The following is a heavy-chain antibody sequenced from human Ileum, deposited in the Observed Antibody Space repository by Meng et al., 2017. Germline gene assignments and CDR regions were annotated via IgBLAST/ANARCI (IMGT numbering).Heavy chain of an antibody. V-gene: IGHV1-2*02. CDR2: INPNSGGT. J-gene: IGHJ1*01. Sequence: ASVKVSCKASGYTFTGYYMHWVRQAPGQGLEWMGWINPNSGGTNYAQKFQGRVTMTRDTSISTAYMELSRLRSDDTAVYYCARPDDYGDYVYCQHWGQGTLVTVSS. D-gene: IGHD4-17*01. CDR3: ARPDDYGDYVYCQH. CDR1: GYTFTGYY.